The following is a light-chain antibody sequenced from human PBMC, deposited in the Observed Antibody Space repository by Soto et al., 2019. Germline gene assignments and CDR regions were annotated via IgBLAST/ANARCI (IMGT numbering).Light chain of an antibody. CDR1: QSFRGL. V-gene: IGKV3-11*01. CDR2: DAY. J-gene: IGKJ5*01. CDR3: QHRHMWTIS. Sequence: EVVLTQSPFTLSVSPGERATISCTASQSFRGLLAWYQQKPGQAPSLLSYDAYNRATGIPPRFSGSGSGTDFTLTISSLEPEDAAVYYCQHRHMWTISFGRGTRLEIK.